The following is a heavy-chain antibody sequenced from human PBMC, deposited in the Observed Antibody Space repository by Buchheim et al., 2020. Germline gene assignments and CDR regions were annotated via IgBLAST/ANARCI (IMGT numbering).Heavy chain of an antibody. CDR1: GFTFSNAW. CDR2: IKSKPNGETR. J-gene: IGHJ2*01. Sequence: EVQLVESGGGLVKPGGSLRLSCAGSGFTFSNAWMNWVRQAPGKGLEWVGRIKSKPNGETRDYAAPVTDRFTISRDDSKNTVYLQMNSLKIEDTAVYYCATGWYLDFCGRGT. CDR3: ATGWYLDF. V-gene: IGHV3-15*01.